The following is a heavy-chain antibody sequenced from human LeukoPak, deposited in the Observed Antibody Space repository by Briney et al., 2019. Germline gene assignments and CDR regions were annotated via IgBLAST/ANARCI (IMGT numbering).Heavy chain of an antibody. Sequence: ASVKVSCKASGYAFTSYGISWVRRAPGQGLEWMGWISAYNGNTNYAPKLQGKVTMTTDTSTSTAYMELRSLRSDDTAVYYCAREDCSGGSCYSLSLTPVFHVFDIWGQGTMVTVSS. D-gene: IGHD2-15*01. V-gene: IGHV1-18*01. J-gene: IGHJ3*02. CDR2: ISAYNGNT. CDR1: GYAFTSYG. CDR3: AREDCSGGSCYSLSLTPVFHVFDI.